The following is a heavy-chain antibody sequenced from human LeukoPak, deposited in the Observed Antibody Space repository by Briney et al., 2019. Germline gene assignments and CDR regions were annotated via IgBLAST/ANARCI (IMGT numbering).Heavy chain of an antibody. CDR2: VSSGRSYT. J-gene: IGHJ3*02. CDR1: GFTFSSYN. D-gene: IGHD6-13*01. CDR3: ARRGGITGAPGAFDI. Sequence: PGGSLRLSCAASGFTFSSYNMNWVRQAPGKGLEWVSSVSSGRSYTYYADSVKGRFTISRDNAKNSLYLQMNSLRDEDTAVYYCARRGGITGAPGAFDIWGQGTMATVSS. V-gene: IGHV3-21*01.